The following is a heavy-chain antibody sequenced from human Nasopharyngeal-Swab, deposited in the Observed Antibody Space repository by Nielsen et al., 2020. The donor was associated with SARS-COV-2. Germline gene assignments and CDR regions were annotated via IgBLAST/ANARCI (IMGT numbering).Heavy chain of an antibody. CDR2: ISSSSSYT. J-gene: IGHJ4*02. CDR1: GFTFSSYW. V-gene: IGHV3-11*06. D-gene: IGHD1-7*01. CDR3: ARDRHNWNYVFDY. Sequence: GESLKISCAASGFTFSSYWMHWIRQAPGKGLEWVSYISSSSSYTNYADSVKGRFTISRDNAKNSLYLQMNSLRAEDTAVYYCARDRHNWNYVFDYWGQGTLVTVSS.